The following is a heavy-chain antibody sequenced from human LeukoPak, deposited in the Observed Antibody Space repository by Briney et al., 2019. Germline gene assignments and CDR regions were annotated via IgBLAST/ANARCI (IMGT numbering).Heavy chain of an antibody. J-gene: IGHJ4*02. CDR3: ARDPSLGGHFDY. CDR1: GGSLSGYY. CDR2: IYYSGNT. D-gene: IGHD3-16*01. Sequence: PSETLSLTCTVSGGSLSGYYWSWIRQPPGKGLGWIGYIYYSGNTDYNPSLRSRVTISVDTSKNRFSLKLTSVTAADTAVYYCARDPSLGGHFDYWGQGALVTVSS. V-gene: IGHV4-59*01.